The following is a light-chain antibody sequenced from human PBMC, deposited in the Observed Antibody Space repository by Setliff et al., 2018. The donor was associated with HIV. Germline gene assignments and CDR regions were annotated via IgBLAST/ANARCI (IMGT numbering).Light chain of an antibody. V-gene: IGLV2-11*01. CDR1: SSDVGGYNY. CDR2: DVS. Sequence: QSVLAQPRSVSGSPGQSVTISCTGTSSDVGGYNYVSWYQQHSGKAPKLMIYDVSKRPSGVPDRLYGSKSGNRASLTISGLQAEDEADYYCCSYAGSYTWVFGGGTKVTVL. CDR3: CSYAGSYTWV. J-gene: IGLJ3*02.